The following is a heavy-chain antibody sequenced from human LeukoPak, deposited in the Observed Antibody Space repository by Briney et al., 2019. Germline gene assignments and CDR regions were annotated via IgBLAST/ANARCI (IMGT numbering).Heavy chain of an antibody. CDR1: GITLGNYG. J-gene: IGHJ4*02. V-gene: IGHV3-23*01. CDR3: AKRGVVIRVILVGFHKEANYFDS. Sequence: GGSLRLSCAVSGITLGNYGMSWVRQAPGKGLEWVAGISGSGGRTNYADSVKGRFTISRDNPKNTLYLQMNSLRAEDTAVYFCAKRGVVIRVILVGFHKEANYFDSWGQGVLVTVSS. CDR2: ISGSGGRT. D-gene: IGHD3-22*01.